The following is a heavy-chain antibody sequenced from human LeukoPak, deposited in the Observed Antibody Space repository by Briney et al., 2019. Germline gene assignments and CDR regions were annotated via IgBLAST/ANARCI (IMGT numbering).Heavy chain of an antibody. CDR1: GFTFSSYA. V-gene: IGHV3-30-3*01. CDR3: ARDPGSDGSGYYSFDY. J-gene: IGHJ4*02. CDR2: ISYDGSNK. D-gene: IGHD3-22*01. Sequence: GRSLRLSCAASGFTFSSYAMHWVRQAPGKGLEWVAVISYDGSNKYYADSVRGRFTISRDNSKNTLYLQMNSLRAEDTAVYYCARDPGSDGSGYYSFDYWGQGTLVTVSS.